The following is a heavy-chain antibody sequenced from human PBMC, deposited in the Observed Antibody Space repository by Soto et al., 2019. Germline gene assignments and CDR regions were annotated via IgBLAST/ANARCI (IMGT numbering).Heavy chain of an antibody. CDR3: AKGGSITMIVVVITRGHYFDY. J-gene: IGHJ4*02. CDR1: GFTFSSYA. V-gene: IGHV3-23*01. Sequence: WSLRLSFPSSGFTFSSYAMSWVRQAPVKGLEWVSAISGSGGSTYYADSVKGRFTISRDNSKNTLYLQMNSLRAEDTAVYYCAKGGSITMIVVVITRGHYFDYWGQGTLVTVSS. CDR2: ISGSGGST. D-gene: IGHD3-22*01.